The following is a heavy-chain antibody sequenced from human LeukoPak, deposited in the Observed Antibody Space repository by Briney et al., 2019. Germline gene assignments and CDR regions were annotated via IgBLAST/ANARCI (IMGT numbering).Heavy chain of an antibody. Sequence: GGSLRLSCAASGFTFSDYYMSWIRQAPGKGLEWVSYISSSGSTIYYADSVKGRFTISRDNAKNSLYLQMNSLRAEDTAVYYCARVQTRGVTVYYFDYWGQGTLVTVSS. J-gene: IGHJ4*02. V-gene: IGHV3-11*01. CDR3: ARVQTRGVTVYYFDY. CDR2: ISSSGSTI. CDR1: GFTFSDYY. D-gene: IGHD3-10*01.